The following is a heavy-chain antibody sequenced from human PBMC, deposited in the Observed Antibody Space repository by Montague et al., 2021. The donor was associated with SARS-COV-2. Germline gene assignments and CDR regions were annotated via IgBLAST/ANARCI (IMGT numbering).Heavy chain of an antibody. Sequence: SETLSLTCDVFGGSISSSSYYWAWIRQPPGKGLEWVGSIYYSGSTYYNPSLKSRVTISVDTSKNQFSLKLSSVTAADTAVYYCATITPGYCTNGVCPPLDYWGQGTLVTVSS. CDR2: IYYSGST. J-gene: IGHJ4*02. CDR3: ATITPGYCTNGVCPPLDY. D-gene: IGHD2-8*01. V-gene: IGHV4-39*01. CDR1: GGSISSSSYY.